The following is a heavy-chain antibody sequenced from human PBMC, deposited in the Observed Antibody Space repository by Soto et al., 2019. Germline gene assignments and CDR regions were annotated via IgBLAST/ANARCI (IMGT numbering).Heavy chain of an antibody. CDR2: INPNSGGT. D-gene: IGHD3-16*02. J-gene: IGHJ3*02. CDR1: GYTFTGYY. V-gene: IGHV1-2*04. Sequence: QVQLVQSGAEVKKPGASVKVSCKASGYTFTGYYMHWVQQAPGQGLEWMGWINPNSGGTNYAQKFQGWVTMTRDTSISTAYMELSRLRSDDTAVYYCAREADYIWGSYRYYAFDIWGQGTMVTVSS. CDR3: AREADYIWGSYRYYAFDI.